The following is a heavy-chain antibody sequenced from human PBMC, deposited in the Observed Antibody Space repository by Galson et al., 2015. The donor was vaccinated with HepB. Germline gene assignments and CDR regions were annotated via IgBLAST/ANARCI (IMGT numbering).Heavy chain of an antibody. CDR1: GFTFSSYW. J-gene: IGHJ4*02. D-gene: IGHD3-9*01. CDR3: ARVDPLRYFDY. Sequence: SLRLSCAASGFTFSSYWMHWVRQAPGKGLVWVSRINSDGSSTSYADSVKGRFTISRDNAKNTLYLQMNSLRAEDTAVYYCARVDPLRYFDYWGQGTLVTVSS. CDR2: INSDGSST. V-gene: IGHV3-74*01.